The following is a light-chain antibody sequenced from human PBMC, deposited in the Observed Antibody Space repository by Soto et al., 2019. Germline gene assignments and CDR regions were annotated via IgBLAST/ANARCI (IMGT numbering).Light chain of an antibody. V-gene: IGLV1-47*01. CDR3: AAWDDSLSGLYV. J-gene: IGLJ1*01. CDR1: SSNIGSNY. Sequence: QSALTQPPSASGTPGQRVTISCCGSSSNIGSNYVYWYQQLPGTAPKLLIYRNNQRPSGVPDRFSGSKSGTSASLAISGLRSEDEADYYCAAWDDSLSGLYVFGTGTKVTVL. CDR2: RNN.